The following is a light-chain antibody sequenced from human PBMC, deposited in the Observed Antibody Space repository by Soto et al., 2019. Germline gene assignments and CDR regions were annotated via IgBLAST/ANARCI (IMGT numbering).Light chain of an antibody. V-gene: IGKV3-20*01. Sequence: EIVLTQSPGTLSLSPGERATLSCRASQSVSISSLAWYQQKPGQAPRLLINGASSRATGIPDRFSGGGSGTDFTLTISRLEPEDFAVYYCQQYATSPRTFGQGTKVEIK. CDR3: QQYATSPRT. CDR1: QSVSISS. J-gene: IGKJ1*01. CDR2: GAS.